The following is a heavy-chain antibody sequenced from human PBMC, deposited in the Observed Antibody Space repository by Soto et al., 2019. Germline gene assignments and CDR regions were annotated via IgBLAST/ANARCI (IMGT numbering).Heavy chain of an antibody. CDR2: ISSSGSTI. V-gene: IGHV3-11*01. CDR3: ARTNPSNPELGTTGGIDY. CDR1: GFTFSDYY. J-gene: IGHJ4*02. Sequence: GGSLRLSCAASGFTFSDYYMSWIRQAPGKGLEWVSYISSSGSTIYYADSVKGRFTISRDNAKNSLYLQMNSLRAEDTAVYYCARTNPSNPELGTTGGIDYWGQGTLVTVSS. D-gene: IGHD1-1*01.